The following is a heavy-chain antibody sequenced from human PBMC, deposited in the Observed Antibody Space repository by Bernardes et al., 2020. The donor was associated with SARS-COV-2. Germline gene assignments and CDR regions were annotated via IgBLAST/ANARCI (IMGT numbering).Heavy chain of an antibody. Sequence: GGSLRLSCAVSGFIVSSCAMTWVRQAPGKGLEWVSTISGSGSGGTTHYADSFKGWFTISRDNSKNTVYLQMNSLRADDTAVYFCAKSPFISSWQHYFDYWGQGTLATVSS. J-gene: IGHJ4*02. CDR3: AKSPFISSWQHYFDY. CDR1: GFIVSSCA. CDR2: ISGSGSGGTT. V-gene: IGHV3-23*01. D-gene: IGHD6-13*01.